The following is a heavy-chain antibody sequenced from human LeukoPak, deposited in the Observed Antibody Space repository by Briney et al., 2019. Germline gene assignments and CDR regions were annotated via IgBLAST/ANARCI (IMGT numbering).Heavy chain of an antibody. J-gene: IGHJ4*02. CDR2: INQDGSAK. D-gene: IGHD5/OR15-5a*01. V-gene: IGHV3-7*04. CDR1: GFTFSNSW. Sequence: GGSLRLSCAASGFTFSNSWMSWLREAPGKGLEWVANINQDGSAKYYLDSVKGRFTISRDNAQNSLLLQMNSLRDDDTAVYYCVRARSTSTGLVRLDYWGQGTMVTVSS. CDR3: VRARSTSTGLVRLDY.